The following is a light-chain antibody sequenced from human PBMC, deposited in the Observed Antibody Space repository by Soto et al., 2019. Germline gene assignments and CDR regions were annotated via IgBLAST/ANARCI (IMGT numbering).Light chain of an antibody. J-gene: IGKJ4*01. CDR3: QQSFNTPPP. Sequence: DIQMTQSPSSLSASVGDRVTITCRASQSIGDNLSWYQQKPGTAPNLLIYAASNLQSGVPSRCSGSGSGTDFTLTISYLQPEDFVTYFGQQSFNTPPPFGGGTRVEIK. CDR1: QSIGDN. CDR2: AAS. V-gene: IGKV1-39*01.